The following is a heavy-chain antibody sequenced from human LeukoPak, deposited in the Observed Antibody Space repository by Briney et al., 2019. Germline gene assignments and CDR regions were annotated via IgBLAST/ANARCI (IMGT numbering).Heavy chain of an antibody. D-gene: IGHD5-12*01. CDR2: INHSGST. Sequence: PSETLSLTCAVYGGSFSGYYWSWIRQPPGKRLEWIGEINHSGSTNYNPSLKSRVTISVDTSKNQFSLKLSSVTAADTAVYYCASRDVDIVATTTKFDYWGQGTLVTVSS. V-gene: IGHV4-34*01. J-gene: IGHJ4*02. CDR3: ASRDVDIVATTTKFDY. CDR1: GGSFSGYY.